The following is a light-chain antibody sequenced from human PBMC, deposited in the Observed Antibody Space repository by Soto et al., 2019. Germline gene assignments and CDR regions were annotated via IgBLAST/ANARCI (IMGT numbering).Light chain of an antibody. CDR3: QQDQASYT. CDR2: GAS. J-gene: IGKJ2*01. V-gene: IGKV3-15*01. Sequence: EIVMTQSPAALSVSPGERATLYCRASQSVGSKLAWYQQGRGQAPRLLIYGASTRATDIPARFSGSGSGTEFNQKISCLHSGEVAVYYRQQDQASYTYAQGNNFQIK. CDR1: QSVGSK.